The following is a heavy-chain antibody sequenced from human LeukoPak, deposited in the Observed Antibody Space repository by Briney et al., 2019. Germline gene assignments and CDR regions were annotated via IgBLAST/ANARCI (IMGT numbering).Heavy chain of an antibody. CDR3: ARGTSEFHYYYMDV. J-gene: IGHJ6*03. CDR2: IIPLFGTT. Sequence: SVKVSCKASGGTFSSYAISWVRQAPGQGLEWMGVIIPLFGTTNYAQNFQGRVTITADESTNTAYMEVSSLRSEDTAVYYCARGTSEFHYYYMDVWARGPRSPSR. CDR1: GGTFSSYA. V-gene: IGHV1-69*13. D-gene: IGHD1-14*01.